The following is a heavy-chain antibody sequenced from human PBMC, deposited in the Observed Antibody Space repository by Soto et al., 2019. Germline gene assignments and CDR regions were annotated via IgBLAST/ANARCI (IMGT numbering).Heavy chain of an antibody. Sequence: QVQLVQSGAEVKKPGASVKVSCKASGYTFTSYGISWVRQAPGQGLEWMGWISAYNGNTNYAQKLQGRVTMTTDTSKSTAYMELRSLRSDDTAVYYCARSLTRELLSWPNSGGWFDPWGQGTLVTVSS. V-gene: IGHV1-18*04. J-gene: IGHJ5*02. D-gene: IGHD1-26*01. CDR1: GYTFTSYG. CDR3: ARSLTRELLSWPNSGGWFDP. CDR2: ISAYNGNT.